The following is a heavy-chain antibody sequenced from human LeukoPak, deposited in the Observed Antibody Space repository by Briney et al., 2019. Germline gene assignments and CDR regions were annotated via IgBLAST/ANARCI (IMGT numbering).Heavy chain of an antibody. Sequence: GGSLRLSCAASGFTFSNYDIHWVRQAPGKGLEWVAVISYAGVYKYYADSVRGRFTISRDNSKNTLYLQMNSLRAEDTAVYYCAKGTRYFEYTEALDYWGQGTLVTVSS. V-gene: IGHV3-30*18. CDR3: AKGTRYFEYTEALDY. D-gene: IGHD3-9*01. CDR2: ISYAGVYK. CDR1: GFTFSNYD. J-gene: IGHJ4*02.